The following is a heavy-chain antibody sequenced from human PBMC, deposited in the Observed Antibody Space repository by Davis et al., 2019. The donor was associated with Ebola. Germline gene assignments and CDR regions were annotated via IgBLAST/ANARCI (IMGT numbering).Heavy chain of an antibody. D-gene: IGHD3-22*01. J-gene: IGHJ3*02. V-gene: IGHV4-59*01. CDR1: GGSISSYY. CDR2: IYYSGST. CDR3: ARHSSSYYYGDAFDI. Sequence: MPGGSLRLSCTVSGGSISSYYWSWIRQPPGKGLEWIGYIYYSGSTNYNPSLKSRVTISVDTSKNQFSLKLSSVTAADTAVYYCARHSSSYYYGDAFDIWGQGTMVTVSS.